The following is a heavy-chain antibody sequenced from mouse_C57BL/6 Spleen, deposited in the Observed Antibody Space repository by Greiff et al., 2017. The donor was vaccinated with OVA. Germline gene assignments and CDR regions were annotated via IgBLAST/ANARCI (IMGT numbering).Heavy chain of an antibody. J-gene: IGHJ1*03. Sequence: VKLMQSGAELVRPGASVTLSCKASGYTFTDYEMHWVKQTPVHGLEWIGAIDPETGGTAYNQKFKGKAILTADKSSSTAYMELRSLTSEDSAVYYCTRGATVVATDFDVWGTGTTVTVSS. D-gene: IGHD1-1*01. V-gene: IGHV1-15*01. CDR2: IDPETGGT. CDR1: GYTFTDYE. CDR3: TRGATVVATDFDV.